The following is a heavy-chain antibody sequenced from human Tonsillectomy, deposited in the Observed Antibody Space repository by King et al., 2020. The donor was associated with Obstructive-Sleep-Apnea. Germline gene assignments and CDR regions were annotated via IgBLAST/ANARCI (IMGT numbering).Heavy chain of an antibody. V-gene: IGHV4-31*03. CDR3: AMGKVCSSTSCYGVDD. CDR2: IYYTGST. J-gene: IGHJ4*02. D-gene: IGHD2-2*01. Sequence: QLQESGPGLVKPSQTLSLTCTVSGGSISSGGYFWSWIRQHPGKGLEWIGYIYYTGSTYYNPSLKSRVTISVDTSKNQLSLKLSSVTAADTAVYYCAMGKVCSSTSCYGVDDWGQGTLVTVSS. CDR1: GGSISSGGYF.